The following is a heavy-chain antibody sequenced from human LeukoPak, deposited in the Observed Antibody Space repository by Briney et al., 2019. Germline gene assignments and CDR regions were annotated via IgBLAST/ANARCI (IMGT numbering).Heavy chain of an antibody. V-gene: IGHV3-23*01. J-gene: IGHJ4*02. CDR3: ARDNTPSGMTRVTSDY. CDR2: ISASGNHP. D-gene: IGHD4-17*01. Sequence: GGSLRLSCAASGFTFTRYAMCWVRQAPGKGLEWVSSISASGNHPYYADSVKGRFTTSRDNSRNTLYLQMNSLRAEDTAVYYCARDNTPSGMTRVTSDYWGQGILVTVSS. CDR1: GFTFTRYA.